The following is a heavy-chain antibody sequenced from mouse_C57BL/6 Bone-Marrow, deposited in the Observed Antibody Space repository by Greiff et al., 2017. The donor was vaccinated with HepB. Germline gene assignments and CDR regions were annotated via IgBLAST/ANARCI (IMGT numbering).Heavy chain of an antibody. J-gene: IGHJ3*01. CDR3: TRHYGSSYWFAY. Sequence: EVQLQQSGTVLARPGASVKMSCKTSGYTFTSYWMHWVKQRPGQGLEWIGAIYPGNSDTSYNQKFKGKAKLTAVTSASTAYMELSSLTNEDSAVYDCTRHYGSSYWFAYWGQGTLVTVSA. V-gene: IGHV1-5*01. CDR1: GYTFTSYW. D-gene: IGHD1-1*01. CDR2: IYPGNSDT.